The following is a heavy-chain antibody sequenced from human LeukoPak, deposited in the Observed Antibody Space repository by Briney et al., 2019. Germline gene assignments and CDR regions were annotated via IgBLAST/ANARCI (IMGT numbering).Heavy chain of an antibody. CDR1: GYTFTGYY. Sequence: ASVKVSCKASGYTFTGYYMHWVRQAPGQGLEWMGWINPNSGGTNYAQKFRGWVTMTRDTSISTAYMELSRLRSDDTAVYYCARGALLEYSSSSLAYWGQGTLVTVSS. J-gene: IGHJ4*02. D-gene: IGHD6-6*01. CDR3: ARGALLEYSSSSLAY. CDR2: INPNSGGT. V-gene: IGHV1-2*04.